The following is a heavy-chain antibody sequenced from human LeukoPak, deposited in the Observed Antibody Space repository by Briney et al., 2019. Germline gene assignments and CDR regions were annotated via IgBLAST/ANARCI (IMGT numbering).Heavy chain of an antibody. J-gene: IGHJ5*02. CDR3: ARGPSIAVAGTRNWFDP. Sequence: SGTLSLTCTVSGSSISSGDFYWSWIRQSPGQGLEWIGYIYYSGDTYYNPSLKSRVAISVDTSKNQFSLKLSSVTAADTAVYYCARGPSIAVAGTRNWFDPWGQGTLVTVSS. D-gene: IGHD6-19*01. CDR2: IYYSGDT. CDR1: GSSISSGDFY. V-gene: IGHV4-30-4*02.